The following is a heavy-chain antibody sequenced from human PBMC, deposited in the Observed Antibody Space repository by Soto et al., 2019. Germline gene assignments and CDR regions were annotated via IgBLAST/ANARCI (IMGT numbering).Heavy chain of an antibody. CDR2: IYSGGST. D-gene: IGHD6-19*01. V-gene: IGHV3-53*01. J-gene: IGHJ3*02. Sequence: GGSLRLSCAASGFTVSSNYMSWVRQAPGKGLEWVSVIYSGGSTYYVDSVKGRFTISRDNSKNTLYLQMNSLRAEDTAVYYCARDHRYSSGWYSAFDIWGQGTMVTVSS. CDR3: ARDHRYSSGWYSAFDI. CDR1: GFTVSSNY.